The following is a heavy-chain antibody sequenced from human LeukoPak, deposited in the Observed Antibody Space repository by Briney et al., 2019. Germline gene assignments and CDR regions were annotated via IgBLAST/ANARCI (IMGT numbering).Heavy chain of an antibody. CDR1: GFTFSSYA. D-gene: IGHD6-13*01. Sequence: GGSLRLSCAASGFTFSSYAMHWVRQAPGKGLEWMAVISYDGSNKYYADSVKGRFTISRDNSKNTLYLQMNSLRAEDTAVYYCARESRGFDPWGQGTLVTVSS. CDR3: ARESRGFDP. CDR2: ISYDGSNK. J-gene: IGHJ5*02. V-gene: IGHV3-30-3*01.